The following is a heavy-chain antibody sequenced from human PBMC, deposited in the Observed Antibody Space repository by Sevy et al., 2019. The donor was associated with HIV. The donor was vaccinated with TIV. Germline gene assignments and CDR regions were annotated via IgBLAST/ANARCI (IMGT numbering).Heavy chain of an antibody. Sequence: GGSLRLSCAASGFTFSSYGMHWVRQAPGKGLEWVALIWYDGTNKYYADSVKGGFTTSRDNSKNTMYLIMNSRRAEDAAVYYCASGAYYYASRSQNFDYWGPGTLVTVSS. V-gene: IGHV3-33*01. J-gene: IGHJ4*02. CDR1: GFTFSSYG. D-gene: IGHD3-10*01. CDR2: IWYDGTNK. CDR3: ASGAYYYASRSQNFDY.